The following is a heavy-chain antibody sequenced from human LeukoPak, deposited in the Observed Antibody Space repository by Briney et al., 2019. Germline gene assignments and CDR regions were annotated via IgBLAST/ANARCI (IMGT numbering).Heavy chain of an antibody. CDR3: ARHGRYSSSRFDY. V-gene: IGHV4-34*01. CDR2: INHSGST. CDR1: GGSFSGYY. D-gene: IGHD6-13*01. Sequence: KASETLSLTCAVYGGSFSGYYWSWIRQPPGKGLEWIGEINHSGSTNYNPSLKSRVTISVDTSKNQFSLKLSSVTAADTAVYYCARHGRYSSSRFDYWGQGTLVTVSS. J-gene: IGHJ4*02.